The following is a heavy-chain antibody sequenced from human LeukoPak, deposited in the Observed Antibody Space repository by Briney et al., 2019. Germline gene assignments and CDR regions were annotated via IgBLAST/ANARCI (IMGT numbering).Heavy chain of an antibody. CDR2: ISSSSSTI. Sequence: GGSLRLSCAASGFTFSSYSMNWVRQAPGKGLEWVSYISSSSSTIYYADPVKGRFTISRDNAKNSLYLQMNSLRAEDTAVYYCARDRGGYYSNFDYWGQGTLVTVSS. D-gene: IGHD3-22*01. CDR3: ARDRGGYYSNFDY. J-gene: IGHJ4*02. CDR1: GFTFSSYS. V-gene: IGHV3-48*04.